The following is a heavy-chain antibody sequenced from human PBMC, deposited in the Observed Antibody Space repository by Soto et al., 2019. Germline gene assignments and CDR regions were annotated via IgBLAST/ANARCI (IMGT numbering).Heavy chain of an antibody. CDR1: GFTFSRYW. D-gene: IGHD1-26*01. CDR3: ASDLPSVSGRPGGWFDP. CDR2: IRQDGSEK. V-gene: IGHV3-7*01. Sequence: EVQLVESGGGLVQPGGSLRLSCAASGFTFSRYWMSWVRQAPGKGLEWVANIRQDGSEKSYVDSVKGRFTIYRDNAKNSLYLQMNSLRAEDTAVYFCASDLPSVSGRPGGWFDPWGQGTLVTVSS. J-gene: IGHJ5*02.